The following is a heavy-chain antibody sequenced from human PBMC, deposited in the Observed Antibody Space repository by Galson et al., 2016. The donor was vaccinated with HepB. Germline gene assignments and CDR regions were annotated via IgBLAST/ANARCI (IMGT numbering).Heavy chain of an antibody. J-gene: IGHJ4*02. CDR1: GGTFNSYI. CDR2: IIPIFGKR. Sequence: SVKVSCKAFGGTFNSYIINWVRQAPGQGLEWIGGIIPIFGKRNYAQNFQGRVTITADESTNTASMELISLRSEDTAVYFYARSYYMSTEGYRPFDSWSQGTLVTVSS. D-gene: IGHD5-18*01. V-gene: IGHV1-69*13. CDR3: ARSYYMSTEGYRPFDS.